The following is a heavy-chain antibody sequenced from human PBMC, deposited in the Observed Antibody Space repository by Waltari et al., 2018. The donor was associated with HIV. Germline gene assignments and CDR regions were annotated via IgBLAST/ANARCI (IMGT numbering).Heavy chain of an antibody. CDR1: GVSVSGTY. CDR3: ARGDWHPNFGMDV. Sequence: EGQLEESGGGLVQPGGSLRLSCVVSGVSVSGTYVNWVRQAAGKGLEWVSFLYSGGDTKYADSVRGRFTVSRDDSKNMVVLQMKSLRVEDSAIYYCARGDWHPNFGMDVWGPGTTVTVSS. D-gene: IGHD2-21*02. J-gene: IGHJ6*02. V-gene: IGHV3-53*01. CDR2: LYSGGDT.